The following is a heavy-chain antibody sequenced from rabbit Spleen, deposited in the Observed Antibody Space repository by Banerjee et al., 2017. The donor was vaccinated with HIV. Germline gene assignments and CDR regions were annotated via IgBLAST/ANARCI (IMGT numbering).Heavy chain of an antibody. D-gene: IGHD8-1*01. J-gene: IGHJ4*01. CDR2: IYAGSSGST. V-gene: IGHV1S45*01. Sequence: EQLEESGGGLVQPEGSLTLTCTASGFSFSKTYDMCWVRQAPGKGLEWIACIYAGSSGSTYYASWAKGRFTISKSSSTTVTLQMTSLTAADTATYFCARDAGTGDYIHVYFNLWGPGTLVTVS. CDR1: GFSFSKTYD. CDR3: ARDAGTGDYIHVYFNL.